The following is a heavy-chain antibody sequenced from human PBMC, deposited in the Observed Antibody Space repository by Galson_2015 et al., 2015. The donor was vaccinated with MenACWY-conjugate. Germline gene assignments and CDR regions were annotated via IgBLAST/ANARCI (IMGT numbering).Heavy chain of an antibody. J-gene: IGHJ4*02. CDR1: GFSISTNGVG. CDR2: IYWDDDK. Sequence: PALVKPTQTLTLTCTFSGFSISTNGVGVGWIRQPPGKALEWLALIYWDDDKRYSPSLKGRLTISKDTSKNQVVLTITNMDPMDTATYYCAHTYSNDFFDYWGQGTLVTVSS. V-gene: IGHV2-5*02. CDR3: AHTYSNDFFDY. D-gene: IGHD4-11*01.